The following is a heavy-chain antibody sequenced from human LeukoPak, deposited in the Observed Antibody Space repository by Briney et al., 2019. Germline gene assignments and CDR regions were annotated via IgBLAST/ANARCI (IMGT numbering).Heavy chain of an antibody. Sequence: PGGSLRLFCAASGFTFSSYSMNWVRQAPGKGLEWVSSISSSSSYIYYADSVKGRFPISRDNAKNSLYLAMNSLRAEDTAVYYCARAARVYDSSGPIEGVPEYFQHWGQGTLVTVSS. J-gene: IGHJ1*01. CDR2: ISSSSSYI. D-gene: IGHD3-22*01. CDR1: GFTFSSYS. CDR3: ARAARVYDSSGPIEGVPEYFQH. V-gene: IGHV3-21*01.